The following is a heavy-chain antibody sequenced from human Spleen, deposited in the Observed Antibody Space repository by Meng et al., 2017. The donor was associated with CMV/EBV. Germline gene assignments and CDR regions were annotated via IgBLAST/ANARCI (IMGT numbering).Heavy chain of an antibody. V-gene: IGHV4-4*02. Sequence: QEQLQESGPGLVKPSGTLSLTCAVSGGSISSSNLWTWVRQVPGKGLEWIGEIYHSGSTNYNPSLKSRVTISVDKFKNQFSLKLGSVTAADTAVYYCARIERRRILKYCGSDCSTTDYWGQGTLVTVSS. CDR1: GGSISSSNL. D-gene: IGHD2-21*02. CDR3: ARIERRRILKYCGSDCSTTDY. J-gene: IGHJ4*02. CDR2: IYHSGST.